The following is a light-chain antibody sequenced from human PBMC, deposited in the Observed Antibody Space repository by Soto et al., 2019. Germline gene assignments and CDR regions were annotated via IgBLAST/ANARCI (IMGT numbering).Light chain of an antibody. CDR2: QDR. CDR3: QAWDSSTAHVV. V-gene: IGLV3-1*01. J-gene: IGLJ2*01. Sequence: SYELTQPPSVSMSPGQTASITCSGDKLGDKYACWYQQKPGQSPVLVIYQDRKRPSGIPERFSGSNSGNTATLTISGTQAMDEADYYCQAWDSSTAHVVFGGGTKLTVL. CDR1: KLGDKY.